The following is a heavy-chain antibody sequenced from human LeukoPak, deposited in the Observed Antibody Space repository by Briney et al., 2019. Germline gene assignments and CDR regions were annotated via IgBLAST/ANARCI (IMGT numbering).Heavy chain of an antibody. CDR3: ARVSPYSSGWYVCYFDY. D-gene: IGHD6-19*01. CDR2: IIPIFGTA. Sequence: SVKLSCKASGGTFSGYAISWVRQAPGQGLEWMGGIIPIFGTANYAQKFQGRLTITTDESTSTAYMELSSLSSEDRAVYYCARVSPYSSGWYVCYFDYWGQGTLVTVSS. V-gene: IGHV1-69*05. J-gene: IGHJ4*02. CDR1: GGTFSGYA.